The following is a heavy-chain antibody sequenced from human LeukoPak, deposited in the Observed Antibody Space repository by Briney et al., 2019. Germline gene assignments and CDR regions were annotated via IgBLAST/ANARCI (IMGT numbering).Heavy chain of an antibody. CDR1: GYTLTELS. CDR3: ATKYYYDSSGYYYDFDY. D-gene: IGHD3-22*01. J-gene: IGHJ4*02. V-gene: IGHV1-24*01. Sequence: ASVKVSCKVSGYTLTELSMHWVRQAPGKGLEWMGGFDPEDGETIYAQKFQGRVTMAEGTSTDTAYMELSSLRSEDTAVYYCATKYYYDSSGYYYDFDYWGQGTLVTVSS. CDR2: FDPEDGET.